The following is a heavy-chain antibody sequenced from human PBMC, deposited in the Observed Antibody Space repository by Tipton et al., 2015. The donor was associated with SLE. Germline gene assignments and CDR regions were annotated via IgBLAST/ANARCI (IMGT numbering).Heavy chain of an antibody. Sequence: LSLTCAVYGGSFSGYYWSWIRQPPGKGLEWIGEINHSGSTNYNPSLKSRVTISVDTSKNQFSLKLSSVTAADTAVYYCAKEHSSGWHTTLFDYWGQGTLVTVSS. CDR2: INHSGST. D-gene: IGHD6-19*01. CDR3: AKEHSSGWHTTLFDY. CDR1: GGSFSGYY. V-gene: IGHV4-34*01. J-gene: IGHJ4*02.